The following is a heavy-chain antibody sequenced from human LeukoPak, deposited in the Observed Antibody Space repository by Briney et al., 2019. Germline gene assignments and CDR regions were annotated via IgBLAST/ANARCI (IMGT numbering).Heavy chain of an antibody. J-gene: IGHJ4*02. Sequence: ASVKVSCKASGYTFTSYGVSWVRQAPGQGLEWMGWIGPYNGNTNYAQKLQGRVTMTTDTSTSTVYMELRSLRSDDTAVYYCARGRGYGYAWDYWGQGTLVTVPS. CDR2: IGPYNGNT. D-gene: IGHD5-18*01. CDR1: GYTFTSYG. CDR3: ARGRGYGYAWDY. V-gene: IGHV1-18*01.